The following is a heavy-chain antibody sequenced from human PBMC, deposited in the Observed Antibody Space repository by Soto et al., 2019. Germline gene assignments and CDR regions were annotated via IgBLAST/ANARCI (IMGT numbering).Heavy chain of an antibody. D-gene: IGHD3-9*01. CDR1: GFPFGSYG. Sequence: GGSLSLSCAASGFPFGSYGMHWVRQAPGKGLEWVASIRSGSSNIYYADSVKGRFTIPRDNAKNSLYLQMNSLRAEDTAVYYCASLKTYYDILTGYQPYGAFDIWGQGTMVTVSS. CDR2: IRSGSSNI. J-gene: IGHJ3*02. V-gene: IGHV3-21*01. CDR3: ASLKTYYDILTGYQPYGAFDI.